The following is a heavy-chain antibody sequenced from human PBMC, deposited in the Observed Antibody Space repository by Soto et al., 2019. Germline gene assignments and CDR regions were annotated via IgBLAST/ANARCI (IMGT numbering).Heavy chain of an antibody. V-gene: IGHV3-30*18. CDR3: AKGDYGDYPY. CDR1: GFTFSSYG. D-gene: IGHD4-17*01. CDR2: ISYDGSNK. Sequence: QVQLVESGGGGVQPGRSLRLSCAASGFTFSSYGMHWVRQAPGKGLEWVAVISYDGSNKYYADSVKGRFTISRDNSKNTLYLQMNSLRAEDTAVYYCAKGDYGDYPYWGQGTLVTVSS. J-gene: IGHJ4*02.